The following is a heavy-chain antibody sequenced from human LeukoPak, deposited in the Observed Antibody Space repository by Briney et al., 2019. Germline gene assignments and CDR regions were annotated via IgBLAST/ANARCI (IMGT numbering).Heavy chain of an antibody. CDR1: GFTFSSYG. V-gene: IGHV3-23*01. CDR2: ISGSGGST. Sequence: PGGTLRLSCAASGFTFSSYGMSWVRQAPGKGLEWVSAISGSGGSTYYADSVKGRFTISRDNSKNTLYLQMNSLRAEDTAVYYCAGRGYSGYGAYFDYWGQGTLVTVSS. D-gene: IGHD5-12*01. CDR3: AGRGYSGYGAYFDY. J-gene: IGHJ4*02.